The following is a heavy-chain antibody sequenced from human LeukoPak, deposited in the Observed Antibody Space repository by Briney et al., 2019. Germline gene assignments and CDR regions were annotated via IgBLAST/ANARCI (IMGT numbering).Heavy chain of an antibody. CDR2: IYYSGST. CDR1: GGSISSYY. Sequence: SETLSLTCTVSGGSISSYYWSWIRQPPGKGLEWIGYIYYSGSTNYNPSLKSRVTISVDTSKNQFSLKLSSVTAADTAVYYCARFYYDSSGYYYAHFGCWGQGTLVTVSS. CDR3: ARFYYDSSGYYYAHFGC. J-gene: IGHJ4*02. V-gene: IGHV4-59*08. D-gene: IGHD3-22*01.